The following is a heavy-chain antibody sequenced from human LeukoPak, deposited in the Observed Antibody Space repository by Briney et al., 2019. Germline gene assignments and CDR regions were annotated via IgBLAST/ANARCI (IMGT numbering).Heavy chain of an antibody. V-gene: IGHV4-59*08. CDR3: ARRKGSDSSGYYFDY. J-gene: IGHJ4*02. CDR2: IYYSGST. D-gene: IGHD3-22*01. Sequence: SETLSLTCTVSGGSIRSYYWSWIRQPPGKGLEWIGYIYYSGSTYYNPSLKSRVTISVDTSKNQFSLKLSSVTAADTAVYYCARRKGSDSSGYYFDYWGQGTLVTVSS. CDR1: GGSIRSYY.